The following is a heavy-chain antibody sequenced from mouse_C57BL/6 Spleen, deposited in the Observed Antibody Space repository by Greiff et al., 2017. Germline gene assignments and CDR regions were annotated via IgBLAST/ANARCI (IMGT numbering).Heavy chain of an antibody. CDR3: ARNYGSSPWFAY. Sequence: VQLQESGAELVKPGASVKISCKASGYAFSSYWMNWVKQRPGKGLEWIGQIYPGDGDTNYNGKFKGKATLTADKSSSTAYMQLSSLTSEDSAVYFCARNYGSSPWFAYWGQGTLVTVSA. V-gene: IGHV1-80*01. CDR2: IYPGDGDT. D-gene: IGHD1-1*01. CDR1: GYAFSSYW. J-gene: IGHJ3*01.